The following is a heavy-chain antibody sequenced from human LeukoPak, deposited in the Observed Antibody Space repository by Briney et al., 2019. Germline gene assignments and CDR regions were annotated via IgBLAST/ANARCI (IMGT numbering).Heavy chain of an antibody. CDR3: ARDSSGYQ. CDR2: IKEDGSEK. D-gene: IGHD3-22*01. V-gene: IGHV3-7*01. Sequence: GGSLRLSCAASGFTFSTYWMSWVRQAPGKGLEWVANIKEDGSEKYYEDSVKGRFTISRDNAKNSLYLEMNSLRVEDTAVYYCARDSSGYQWGQGTLVTVSS. CDR1: GFTFSTYW. J-gene: IGHJ4*02.